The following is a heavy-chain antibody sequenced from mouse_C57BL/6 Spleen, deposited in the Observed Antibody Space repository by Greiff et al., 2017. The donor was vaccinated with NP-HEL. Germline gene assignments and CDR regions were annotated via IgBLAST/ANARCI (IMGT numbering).Heavy chain of an antibody. CDR3: ARSNYGSSYDFDY. V-gene: IGHV1-69*01. CDR2: IDPSDSYT. J-gene: IGHJ2*01. CDR1: GYTFTSYW. D-gene: IGHD1-1*01. Sequence: VQLQQSGAELVMPGASVKLSCKASGYTFTSYWMHWVKQRPGQGLEWIGEIDPSDSYTNYNQKFKGKSTLTVDKSSSTAYMQLSSLTSEDSAVYYCARSNYGSSYDFDYWGQGTTLTVSS.